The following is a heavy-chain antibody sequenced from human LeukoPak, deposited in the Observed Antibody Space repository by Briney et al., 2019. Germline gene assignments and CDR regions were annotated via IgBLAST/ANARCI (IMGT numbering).Heavy chain of an antibody. CDR1: GFIFNTAW. V-gene: IGHV3-74*01. CDR2: INNDGGDT. Sequence: GGSLRLSCAASGFIFNTAWMHWVRQAPGKGLEWVSRINNDGGDTSYADSVKGRFTISTDNAKNMVYLRMNSLRADDTAVYYCATTFDFWGQGILVTVSS. J-gene: IGHJ4*02. CDR3: ATTFDF.